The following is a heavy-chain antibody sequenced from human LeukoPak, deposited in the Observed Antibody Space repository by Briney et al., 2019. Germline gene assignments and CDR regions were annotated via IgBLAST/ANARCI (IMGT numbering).Heavy chain of an antibody. J-gene: IGHJ4*02. Sequence: GRSLRLSCAASGFTFSSYAMHWVRHAPGKGLEWVAVISYDGSNKYYADSVKGRFTISRDNSKNTLYLQMNSLRAEDTAVYYCARGSGVWGSYRYTVDYWGQGTLVTVSS. CDR2: ISYDGSNK. D-gene: IGHD3-16*02. CDR3: ARGSGVWGSYRYTVDY. V-gene: IGHV3-30-3*01. CDR1: GFTFSSYA.